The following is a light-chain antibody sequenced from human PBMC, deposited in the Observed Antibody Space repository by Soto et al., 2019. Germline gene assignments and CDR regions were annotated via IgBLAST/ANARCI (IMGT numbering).Light chain of an antibody. CDR3: CSYAGTYTPL. V-gene: IGLV2-11*01. Sequence: QSALTQPRSVSGSPGQSVTISCTGTSSDVGGYNYVSWYQHNPGKAPKLMIFDVSARPSGVPDRFSGSKSANTASLTISGLQAEDEADYYCCSYAGTYTPLFGGGTKVTV. CDR2: DVS. J-gene: IGLJ2*01. CDR1: SSDVGGYNY.